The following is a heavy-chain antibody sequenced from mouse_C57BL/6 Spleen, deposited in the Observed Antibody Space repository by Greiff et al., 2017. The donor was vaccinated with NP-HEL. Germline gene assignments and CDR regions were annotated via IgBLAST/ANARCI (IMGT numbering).Heavy chain of an antibody. Sequence: EVQLVESGPGLAKPSQTLSLTCSVTGYSITSDYWNWIRKFPGNKLEYMGYISYSGSTYYNPSLKSRISITRDTSNNQYYLQLNSVTTEDTATNNCARAYGSEGYFDVWGTGTTVTVSS. J-gene: IGHJ1*03. D-gene: IGHD1-1*01. CDR2: ISYSGST. CDR1: GYSITSDY. CDR3: ARAYGSEGYFDV. V-gene: IGHV3-8*01.